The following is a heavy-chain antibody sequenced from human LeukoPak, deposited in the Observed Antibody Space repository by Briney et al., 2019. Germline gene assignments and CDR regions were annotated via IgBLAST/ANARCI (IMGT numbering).Heavy chain of an antibody. D-gene: IGHD1-26*01. CDR2: IYYSGST. CDR1: GGSISNYY. V-gene: IGHV4-59*01. Sequence: SETLSLTCTVSGGSISNYYWSWFRQPPGKGLGWIGYIYYSGSTKYNPSLKSRVTISVDTSKNQFSLKLSSVTAADTAVYYCAREGPSSSGSYLNCFDPWGQGTLVTVSS. J-gene: IGHJ5*02. CDR3: AREGPSSSGSYLNCFDP.